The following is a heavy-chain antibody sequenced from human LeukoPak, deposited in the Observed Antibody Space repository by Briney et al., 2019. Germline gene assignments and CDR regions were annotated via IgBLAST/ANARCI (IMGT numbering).Heavy chain of an antibody. CDR2: ISSTSSYI. CDR1: GFTFSSYN. D-gene: IGHD3-9*01. Sequence: GGSLRLSCAASGFTFSSYNMNWVRQAPGKGLEWVSSISSTSSYINYADSVKGRFTISRDKAKSSLYLQMNSLRAEDTAVYYCARVTLTGYYDYWGQGTLVTVSS. CDR3: ARVTLTGYYDY. V-gene: IGHV3-21*01. J-gene: IGHJ4*02.